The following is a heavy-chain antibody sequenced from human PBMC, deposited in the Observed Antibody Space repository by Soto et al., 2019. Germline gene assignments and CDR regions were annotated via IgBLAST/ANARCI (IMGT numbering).Heavy chain of an antibody. D-gene: IGHD3-9*01. J-gene: IGHJ4*02. CDR1: GGSFTSTNYF. V-gene: IGHV4-39*01. Sequence: SETLSLTCTVSGGSFTSTNYFWGWIRQPPGKGLEWIGNIYYNGNTLYNPSLQTRVTISPDKSKGQFSLKLNSVTAADSAVYFCARLEGLATISYYFDFWGQGALVTVSS. CDR2: IYYNGNT. CDR3: ARLEGLATISYYFDF.